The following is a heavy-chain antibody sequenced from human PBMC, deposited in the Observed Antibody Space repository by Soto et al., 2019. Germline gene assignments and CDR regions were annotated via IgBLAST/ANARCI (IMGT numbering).Heavy chain of an antibody. V-gene: IGHV3-74*01. Sequence: EVQLVQSGGGSVQPGGSLRLSCAASGFTFTNYWMHWVRQVPGKGLVWVSRIDGVGAGTSYSDSVRGHFTISRDNAENMLYLQMNSLRAEDTAVYYCTTVVEYWGQGTLVTVSS. CDR3: TTVVEY. CDR1: GFTFTNYW. J-gene: IGHJ4*02. CDR2: IDGVGAGT.